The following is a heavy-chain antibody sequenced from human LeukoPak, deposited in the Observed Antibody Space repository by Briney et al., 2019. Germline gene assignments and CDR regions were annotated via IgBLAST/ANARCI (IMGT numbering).Heavy chain of an antibody. J-gene: IGHJ6*03. Sequence: SETLSLTCTVSGGSISSSSSYWGWIRQPPGKGLEWIGTIYYSGSTYYNRSLKSRVTMSVDTSKNQFSLKLSSVTAADTAVYYCASSYGSGSYRYMDVWGKGTTVTISS. CDR1: GGSISSSSSY. V-gene: IGHV4-39*07. D-gene: IGHD3-10*01. CDR3: ASSYGSGSYRYMDV. CDR2: IYYSGST.